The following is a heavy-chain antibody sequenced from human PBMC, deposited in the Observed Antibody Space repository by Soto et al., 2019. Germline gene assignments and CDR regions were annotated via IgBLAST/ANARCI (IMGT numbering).Heavy chain of an antibody. J-gene: IGHJ4*02. CDR3: ARTIWSGYFQADY. D-gene: IGHD3-3*01. V-gene: IGHV3-48*01. CDR2: ISSSSSTT. CDR1: GFTFSTYS. Sequence: EVQLVESGGGLVQPGGSLRLSCVASGFTFSTYSMNWVRQAPGKGLEWISYISSSSSTTYADSVKGRFTISRDNAKNSLYLQMNSPRGEDKAVYYCARTIWSGYFQADYWGQGTLFTVSS.